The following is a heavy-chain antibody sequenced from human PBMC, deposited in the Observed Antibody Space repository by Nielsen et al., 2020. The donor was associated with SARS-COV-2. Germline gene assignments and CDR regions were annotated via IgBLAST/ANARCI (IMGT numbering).Heavy chain of an antibody. D-gene: IGHD2-2*02. V-gene: IGHV5-51*01. CDR3: ARLYGETGSAIDPYYYGMDV. CDR2: IYPGDSDT. J-gene: IGHJ6*02. Sequence: VRQMPGKGLEWMGIIYPGDSDTRYSPSFQGQVTISADKSMSTAYLQWSSLKASDTAMYYCARLYGETGSAIDPYYYGMDVWGQGTTVTVSS.